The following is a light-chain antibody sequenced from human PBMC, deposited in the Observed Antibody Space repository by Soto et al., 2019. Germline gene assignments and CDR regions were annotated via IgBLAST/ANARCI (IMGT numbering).Light chain of an antibody. CDR3: SSYTSSSV. CDR2: DVS. Sequence: QSALTQPASVSGSPGQSITISCTGTSSDVGGYNYVSWYQQHPGKAPKLMIYDVSNRPSGVSNRFSGSKSGNTASLTISGLQAEDVADYYCSSYTSSSVFGTGTKLTVL. J-gene: IGLJ1*01. V-gene: IGLV2-14*01. CDR1: SSDVGGYNY.